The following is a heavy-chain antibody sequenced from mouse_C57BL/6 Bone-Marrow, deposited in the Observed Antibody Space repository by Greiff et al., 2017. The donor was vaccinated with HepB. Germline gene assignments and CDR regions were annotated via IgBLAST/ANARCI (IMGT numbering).Heavy chain of an antibody. Sequence: VQLQQSGPELVKPGASVKISCKASGYAFSSSWMNWVKQRPGKGLEWIGRIYPGDGDTNYNGKFKGKATLTADKSSSTAYMQLSSLTSEDSAVYFCASLSVDYWGQGTSVTVSS. D-gene: IGHD1-1*01. J-gene: IGHJ4*01. V-gene: IGHV1-82*01. CDR1: GYAFSSSW. CDR2: IYPGDGDT. CDR3: ASLSVDY.